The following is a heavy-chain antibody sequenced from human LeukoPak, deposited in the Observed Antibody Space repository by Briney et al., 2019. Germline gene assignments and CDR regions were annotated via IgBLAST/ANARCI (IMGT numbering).Heavy chain of an antibody. J-gene: IGHJ4*02. CDR1: GFTLRSYD. V-gene: IGHV3-13*01. D-gene: IGHD6-13*01. CDR2: IGISGDT. CDR3: ARGGIQVSGIDEIDY. Sequence: GGSLRLSCAASGFTLRSYDMHWVRQVTGKGLEWVSAIGISGDTHYPGSVKGRFTISRENAKNSSYLQMNSLTAGDTAVYHCARGGIQVSGIDEIDYWGQGTLVTVSS.